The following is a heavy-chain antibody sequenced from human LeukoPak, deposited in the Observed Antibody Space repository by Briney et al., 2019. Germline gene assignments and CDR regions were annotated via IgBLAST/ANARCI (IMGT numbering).Heavy chain of an antibody. V-gene: IGHV3-30*04. CDR2: LSHDGRDK. Sequence: GGSLRLSCAASGFTLKDYAMYWVRQAPDKGLEWVGVLSHDGRDKYYADSVKGRFTISRDNSKNTLFVQMNNMTTEDTAVYYCARDGQVVVGGAIGYFYYYMDVWGKGTTVTVSS. J-gene: IGHJ6*03. D-gene: IGHD2-2*01. CDR1: GFTLKDYA. CDR3: ARDGQVVVGGAIGYFYYYMDV.